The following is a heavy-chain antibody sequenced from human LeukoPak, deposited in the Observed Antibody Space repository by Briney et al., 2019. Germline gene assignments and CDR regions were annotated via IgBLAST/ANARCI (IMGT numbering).Heavy chain of an antibody. V-gene: IGHV3-23*01. CDR1: RFTLSSYF. J-gene: IGHJ2*01. Sequence: TGGSLTLSCAASRFTLSSYFMSWVGQAPGKGLEWVSVISGSGGTTYYAVSVKGRFTISRDNSKNTLYLQMNSLRAEDTAVYYCAKDVPGGWWYFDLWGHGSLATASS. CDR3: AKDVPGGWWYFDL. D-gene: IGHD6-19*01. CDR2: ISGSGGTT.